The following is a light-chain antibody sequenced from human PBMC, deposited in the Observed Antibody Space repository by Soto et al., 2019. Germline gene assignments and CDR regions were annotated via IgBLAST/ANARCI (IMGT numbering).Light chain of an antibody. J-gene: IGKJ4*01. CDR2: KAS. CDR3: QQYNTYPLT. CDR1: QSISTW. Sequence: DIQMTQSPSTLSASVGDRVTITCRASQSISTWVAWYQQKPGKAPKLLIYKASSLEGGVPSRFSGSGSGTEFNITISSLQPDDFETYYCQQYNTYPLTFGGGTTVEIK. V-gene: IGKV1-5*03.